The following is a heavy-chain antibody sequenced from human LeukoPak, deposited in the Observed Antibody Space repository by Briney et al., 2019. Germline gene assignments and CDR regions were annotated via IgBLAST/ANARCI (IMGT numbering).Heavy chain of an antibody. D-gene: IGHD5-24*01. CDR3: ASMATIDEVVDY. Sequence: GGSLRLSCAASGFNFANHAMSWVRQTPGKGLEWVSAISGGGDITYYADSVKGRFTISRDNSKNTLYLQMNSLRAEDTAVYYCASMATIDEVVDYWGQGTLVTVSS. CDR2: ISGGGDIT. CDR1: GFNFANHA. V-gene: IGHV3-23*01. J-gene: IGHJ4*02.